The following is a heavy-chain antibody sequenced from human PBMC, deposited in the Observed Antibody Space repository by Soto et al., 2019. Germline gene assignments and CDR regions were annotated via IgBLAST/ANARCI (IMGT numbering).Heavy chain of an antibody. V-gene: IGHV5-10-1*01. CDR1: GYSFSSYW. Sequence: GESLKISCKGSGYSFSSYWITWVRQMPGKGLEWMGRIDPSDSYTTYSPSFHGHVTFSVDMSINTAYLQWSSLKASDTAMYYCAGRGSGYCSGGTCSVLAYWGQGTQVTVSS. J-gene: IGHJ4*02. D-gene: IGHD2-15*01. CDR2: IDPSDSYT. CDR3: AGRGSGYCSGGTCSVLAY.